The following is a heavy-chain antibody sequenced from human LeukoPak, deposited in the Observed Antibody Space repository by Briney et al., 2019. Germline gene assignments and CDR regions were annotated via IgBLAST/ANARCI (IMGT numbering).Heavy chain of an antibody. Sequence: SETLSLTCTVSGGSISSYYWSWIRQPPGKGLEWIGRIYTSGNTNYNPSLKSRVTISLDTSKNQFSLKLNSVTAADTAVYYCARSSTHRFDPWGQGTLVTVSS. D-gene: IGHD2-15*01. CDR3: ARSSTHRFDP. CDR2: IYTSGNT. V-gene: IGHV4-4*07. CDR1: GGSISSYY. J-gene: IGHJ5*02.